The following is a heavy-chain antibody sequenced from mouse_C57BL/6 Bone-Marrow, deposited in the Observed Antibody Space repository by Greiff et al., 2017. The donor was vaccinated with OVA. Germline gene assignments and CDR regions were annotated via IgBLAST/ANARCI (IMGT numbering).Heavy chain of an antibody. CDR1: GFTFSSYA. J-gene: IGHJ2*01. CDR2: ISSGGDYI. Sequence: EVQVVESGEGLVKPGGSLKLSCAASGFTFSSYAMSWVRQTPEKRLEWVAYISSGGDYIYYADTVQGRFTISSDNARNTLYLQMSSLKSEDTAMYYCTRDGYYGSFDYWGQGTTRTVSS. D-gene: IGHD1-1*01. CDR3: TRDGYYGSFDY. V-gene: IGHV5-9-1*02.